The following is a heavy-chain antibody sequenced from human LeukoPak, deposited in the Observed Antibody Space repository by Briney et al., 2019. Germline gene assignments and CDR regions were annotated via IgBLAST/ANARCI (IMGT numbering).Heavy chain of an antibody. CDR3: AREPTYCRGGSCYFDY. Sequence: GGSLRLSCAASGFTFSSYEMNWVRQAPGKGLEWVSYISSSGSTIYYADSVKGRFTISRDNAKNSLYLQMNSLRAEETAFYYCAREPTYCRGGSCYFDYWGQGTLVTVSS. J-gene: IGHJ4*02. CDR2: ISSSGSTI. D-gene: IGHD2-15*01. V-gene: IGHV3-48*03. CDR1: GFTFSSYE.